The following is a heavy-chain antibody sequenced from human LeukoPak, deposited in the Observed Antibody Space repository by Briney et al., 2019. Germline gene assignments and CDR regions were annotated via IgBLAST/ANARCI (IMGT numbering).Heavy chain of an antibody. D-gene: IGHD1-26*01. CDR1: GFTFSSYG. Sequence: GSLRLSCAASGFTFSSYGMHWVRQAPGKGLEWVAVISHDGSNKYYADSVKGRFTISRGNSKNTLYLQMNSLRAEDTALYFCAKKAQYNGNYPLDYWGQGTLVTVSS. CDR3: AKKAQYNGNYPLDY. CDR2: ISHDGSNK. J-gene: IGHJ4*02. V-gene: IGHV3-30*18.